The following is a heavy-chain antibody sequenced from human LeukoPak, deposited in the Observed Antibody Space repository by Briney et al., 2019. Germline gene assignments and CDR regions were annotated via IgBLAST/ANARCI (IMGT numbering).Heavy chain of an antibody. J-gene: IGHJ6*03. V-gene: IGHV1-69*13. CDR1: GGAFSSYA. CDR3: ARVGKSSGGAQRSYYYYMDV. D-gene: IGHD6-19*01. Sequence: SVKVSCKASGGAFSSYAISWVRQAPGQGLEWMGGIIPIFGTANYAQKFQGRVTITADESTSTAYMELSSLRSEDTAVYYCARVGKSSGGAQRSYYYYMDVWGKGTTVTVSS. CDR2: IIPIFGTA.